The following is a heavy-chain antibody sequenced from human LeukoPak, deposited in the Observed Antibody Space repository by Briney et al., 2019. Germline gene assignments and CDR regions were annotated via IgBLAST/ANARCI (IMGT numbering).Heavy chain of an antibody. CDR2: MNPNSGNT. CDR3: ARALTMVRGVRGGY. V-gene: IGHV1-8*01. D-gene: IGHD3-10*01. Sequence: ASVKVSCKASGYTFTSYDINWVRQATGQGLEWMGWMNPNSGNTGYAQKFQGRVTMTRNTSISTACMELSSLRSEDTAVYYCARALTMVRGVRGGYWGQGTLVTVSS. J-gene: IGHJ4*02. CDR1: GYTFTSYD.